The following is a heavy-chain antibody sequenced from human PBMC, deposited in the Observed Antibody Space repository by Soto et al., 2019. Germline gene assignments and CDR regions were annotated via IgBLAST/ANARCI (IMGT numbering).Heavy chain of an antibody. D-gene: IGHD6-13*01. Sequence: ASVKVCCKASGYTFTSYAMHWVRQAPGQRLEWMGWINAGNGNTKYSQKFQGRVTITRDTSASTAYMELSSLRSEDTAVYYCARVVQQLVSPFDYWGQGTLVTVSS. V-gene: IGHV1-3*01. J-gene: IGHJ4*02. CDR2: INAGNGNT. CDR1: GYTFTSYA. CDR3: ARVVQQLVSPFDY.